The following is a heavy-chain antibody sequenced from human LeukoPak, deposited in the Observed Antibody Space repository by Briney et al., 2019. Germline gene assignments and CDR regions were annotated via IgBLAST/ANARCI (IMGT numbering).Heavy chain of an antibody. D-gene: IGHD3-22*01. V-gene: IGHV3-23*01. Sequence: SGGTLRLSCAASGFTFSSYGMNWVRQAPGKGLEWVSTVSGSGTSTYYADSVKGRFTISRDNSKNTLYLQMNSLRAEDTAVYYCAKDLGRVVVTNFDYWGQGTLVTVSS. CDR3: AKDLGRVVVTNFDY. CDR2: VSGSGTST. CDR1: GFTFSSYG. J-gene: IGHJ4*02.